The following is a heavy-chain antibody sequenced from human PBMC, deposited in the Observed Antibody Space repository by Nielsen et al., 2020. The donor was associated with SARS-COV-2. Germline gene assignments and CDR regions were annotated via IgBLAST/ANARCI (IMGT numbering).Heavy chain of an antibody. J-gene: IGHJ4*02. CDR1: GFTFGSYG. Sequence: GESLKISCVASGFTFGSYGMNWVRQAPGKGLEWVSSISGSSGYITYSDSVKGRFTISRDNANNSLYLQINSLRAEDSAIYYCAKEVWFGELLTLDYWGQGALVTVSS. CDR2: ISGSSGYI. V-gene: IGHV3-21*01. D-gene: IGHD3-10*01. CDR3: AKEVWFGELLTLDY.